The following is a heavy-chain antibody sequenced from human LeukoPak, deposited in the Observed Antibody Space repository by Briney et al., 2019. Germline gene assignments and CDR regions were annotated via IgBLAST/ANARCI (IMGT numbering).Heavy chain of an antibody. Sequence: GGSLRLSCAASGFTFSSYGMHWVRQAPGKGLEWVAFIRCDGSNKYYADSVKDRFTISRDNSKNTLYLQMNSLRAEDTAVYYCAKDSHGTGSYWGQGTLVTVSS. CDR1: GFTFSSYG. J-gene: IGHJ4*02. CDR2: IRCDGSNK. D-gene: IGHD1-1*01. CDR3: AKDSHGTGSY. V-gene: IGHV3-30*02.